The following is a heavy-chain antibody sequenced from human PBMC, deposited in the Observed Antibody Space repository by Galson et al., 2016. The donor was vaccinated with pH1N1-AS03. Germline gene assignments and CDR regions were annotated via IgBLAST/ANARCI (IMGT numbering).Heavy chain of an antibody. CDR2: MSAYSGET. V-gene: IGHV1-18*01. J-gene: IGHJ4*02. Sequence: SVKVSCKASGYTFITYGISWVRQAPGQGLEWMGWMSAYSGETRYAPTFQGRVTMTRDTSTSTAHLDLRRLTSDDTAVYYCVREFEDPQKRVVAFGYWGQGTLVIVSS. CDR3: VREFEDPQKRVVAFGY. CDR1: GYTFITYG.